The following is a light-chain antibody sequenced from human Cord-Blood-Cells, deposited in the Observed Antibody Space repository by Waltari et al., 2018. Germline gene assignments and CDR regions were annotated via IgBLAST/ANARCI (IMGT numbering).Light chain of an antibody. J-gene: IGLJ2*01. CDR1: SGHSSYA. V-gene: IGLV4-69*01. Sequence: QLVLTQSPSASASLGASVKLTCTLSSGHSSYAIAWHQQQPEKGPRYLMKLNSDGSHSQGDGIPDRFSGSSSGAERYLTISSLQSEDEADYYCKTWGTGIVVFGGGTKLTVL. CDR3: KTWGTGIVV. CDR2: LNSDGSH.